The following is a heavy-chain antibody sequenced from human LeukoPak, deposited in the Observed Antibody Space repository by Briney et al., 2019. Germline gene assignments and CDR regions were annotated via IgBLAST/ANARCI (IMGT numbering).Heavy chain of an antibody. D-gene: IGHD6-19*01. J-gene: IGHJ4*02. Sequence: SETLSLTCTVSGGSISSYYWSWIRQPPGKGLEWIGYIYYSGSTNYSPSLKSRVTISVDTSKNQFSLKLSSVTAADTAVYYCVRPRTLYNSGWYAYWGRGTLVTVSS. V-gene: IGHV4-59*08. CDR2: IYYSGST. CDR1: GGSISSYY. CDR3: VRPRTLYNSGWYAY.